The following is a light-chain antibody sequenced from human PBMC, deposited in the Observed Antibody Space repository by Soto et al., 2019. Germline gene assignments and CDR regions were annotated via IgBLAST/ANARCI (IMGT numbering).Light chain of an antibody. CDR2: GAS. V-gene: IGKV3-20*01. CDR1: QSVSSSY. J-gene: IGKJ4*02. Sequence: EIVLTQSPGTLSLSPGERATLACRASQSVSSSYLAWYHQKNGQXPRLLIYGASSRATGIPDRFSATASGTDLTIILRRLEPEDGAVYDGQQYGSSPYTFGLGTKVEI. CDR3: QQYGSSPYT.